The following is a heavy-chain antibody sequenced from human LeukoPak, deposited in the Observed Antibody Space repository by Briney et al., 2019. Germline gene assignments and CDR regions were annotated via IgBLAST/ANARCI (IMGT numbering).Heavy chain of an antibody. CDR1: GFTFSSYA. CDR2: ISYDGSNK. J-gene: IGHJ4*02. D-gene: IGHD3-22*01. Sequence: GGSLRLSCAASGFTFSSYAMHWVRQAPGKGLEWVAVISYDGSNKYYADSVKGRFTISRDNSKNTLYLQMNSLRAEDTAVYYCAREGDDSSGYPQLDYWGQGTLVTVSS. V-gene: IGHV3-30-3*01. CDR3: AREGDDSSGYPQLDY.